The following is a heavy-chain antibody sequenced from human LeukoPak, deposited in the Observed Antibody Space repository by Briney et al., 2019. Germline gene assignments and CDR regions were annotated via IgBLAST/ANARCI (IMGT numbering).Heavy chain of an antibody. CDR3: ASAEPRGIFGYPY. Sequence: PSETLSLTCAVSGASISSNNWWWSWVRQPPGKGLEWIGEIYHSGSTNYNPSLKSRVTMPVDKSKNQFSLKLSSVTAADTAVYYCASAEPRGIFGYPYWGQGTLVTVSS. CDR1: GASISSNNW. CDR2: IYHSGST. V-gene: IGHV4-4*02. J-gene: IGHJ4*02. D-gene: IGHD3-10*01.